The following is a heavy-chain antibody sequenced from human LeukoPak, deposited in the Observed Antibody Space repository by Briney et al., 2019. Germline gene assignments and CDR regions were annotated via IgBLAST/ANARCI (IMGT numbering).Heavy chain of an antibody. CDR1: GYTFTSYG. CDR3: ARGYCSGGSCYSNQGWFDP. D-gene: IGHD2-15*01. V-gene: IGHV1-18*01. J-gene: IGHJ5*02. CDR2: ISAYNGNT. Sequence: ASVKVSCKASGYTFTSYGISWVRQAPGQGLEWMGWISAYNGNTNYAQKLQGRVTMTTDTSTSTAYMELRSLRSDDTAVYYCARGYCSGGSCYSNQGWFDPWGQGTLVTVSS.